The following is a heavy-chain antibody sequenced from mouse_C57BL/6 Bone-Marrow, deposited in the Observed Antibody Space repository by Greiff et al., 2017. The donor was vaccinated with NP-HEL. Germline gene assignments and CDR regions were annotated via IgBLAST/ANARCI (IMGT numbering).Heavy chain of an antibody. Sequence: QVQLQQPGAELVKPGASVKVSCKASGYTFTSYWMHWVKQRPGQGLEWIGRIHPSDSDTNYNQKFKGKATLTVDKSSSTAYMQLSSLTSEYSAVYYSALIPAPWYGSSPYYFDYWGQGTTLTVSS. CDR3: ALIPAPWYGSSPYYFDY. CDR2: IHPSDSDT. J-gene: IGHJ2*01. V-gene: IGHV1-74*01. D-gene: IGHD1-1*01. CDR1: GYTFTSYW.